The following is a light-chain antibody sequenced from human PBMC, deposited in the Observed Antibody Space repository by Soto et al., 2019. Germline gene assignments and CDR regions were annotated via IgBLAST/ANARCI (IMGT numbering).Light chain of an antibody. CDR1: SSNIGSNY. J-gene: IGLJ2*01. CDR2: RNN. CDR3: AAWDDSLSGPV. V-gene: IGLV1-47*01. Sequence: QSVLTQPPSASGTPGQRVTISCSGSSSNIGSNYVYWYQQLPGTAPKLLIYRNNQRPSAVPDRFSGSKSGTSASLAISGLRSEDEADYYCAAWDDSLSGPVFGGWTKLTVL.